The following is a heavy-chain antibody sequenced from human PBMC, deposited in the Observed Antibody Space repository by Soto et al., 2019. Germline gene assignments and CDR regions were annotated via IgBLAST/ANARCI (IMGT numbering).Heavy chain of an antibody. CDR1: GGSISSYY. CDR3: ARAPFGITMVRGPFDY. Sequence: SETLSLTCTVSGGSISSYYWSWIRQPPGKGLEWIGYIYYSGSTNYNPSLKSRVTISVDTSKNQFSLKLSSVTAADTAVYYCARAPFGITMVRGPFDYWGQGTLVTVSS. CDR2: IYYSGST. J-gene: IGHJ4*02. V-gene: IGHV4-59*01. D-gene: IGHD3-10*01.